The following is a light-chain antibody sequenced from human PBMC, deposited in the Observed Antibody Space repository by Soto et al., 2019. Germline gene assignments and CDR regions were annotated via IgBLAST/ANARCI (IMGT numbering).Light chain of an antibody. CDR2: DAS. CDR3: QQRSNWPLT. Sequence: EIVLTQSAGTLSLSPWERATLSCRASQSVSSYLAWYQQKPGQAPRLLIYDASNRATGIPARFSGSGSGTDFTLTISSLEPEDFAVYYCQQRSNWPLTFGQGTRLEIK. J-gene: IGKJ5*01. CDR1: QSVSSY. V-gene: IGKV3-11*01.